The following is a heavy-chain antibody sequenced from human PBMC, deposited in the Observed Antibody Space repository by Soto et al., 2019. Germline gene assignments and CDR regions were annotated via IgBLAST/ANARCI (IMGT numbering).Heavy chain of an antibody. CDR2: ISSSGGST. CDR3: AKLVLSSDT. V-gene: IGHV3-23*01. J-gene: IGHJ4*02. Sequence: DVQLSESGGGLVQRGGSLRLSCAASGFTFSGSAMTWVRQAPGKGLEWVSAISSSGGSTFYADSVKGRFTISRDNSKNTLYLQMNSLRVEDTAVYYCAKLVLSSDTWGQGTLVTVSS. CDR1: GFTFSGSA.